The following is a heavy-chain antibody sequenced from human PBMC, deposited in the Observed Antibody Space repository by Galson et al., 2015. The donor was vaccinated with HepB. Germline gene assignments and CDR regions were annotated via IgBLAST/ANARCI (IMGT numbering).Heavy chain of an antibody. CDR1: GYTFTGYY. D-gene: IGHD6-13*01. J-gene: IGHJ5*02. CDR2: INPNSGGT. CDR3: AREYSSSSLLYNWFDP. V-gene: IGHV1-2*02. Sequence: SVKVSCKASGYTFTGYYMHWVRQAPGQGLEWMGWINPNSGGTSYAQKFQGRVTMTRDTSISTAYMELSRLRSDDTAVYYCAREYSSSSLLYNWFDPWGQGTLVTVSS.